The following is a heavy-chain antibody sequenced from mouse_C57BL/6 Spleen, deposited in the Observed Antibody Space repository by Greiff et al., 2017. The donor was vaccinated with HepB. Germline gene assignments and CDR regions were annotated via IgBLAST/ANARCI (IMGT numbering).Heavy chain of an antibody. V-gene: IGHV1-26*01. Sequence: VQLQQSGPELVKPGASVKISCKASGYTFTDYYMNWVKQSHGKSLEWIGDINPNNGGTSYNQKFKGKATLTVDKSSSTAYMELRSLTSEDSAVYYCARWEATRFAYWGQGTLVTVSA. CDR2: INPNNGGT. D-gene: IGHD1-1*01. J-gene: IGHJ3*01. CDR1: GYTFTDYY. CDR3: ARWEATRFAY.